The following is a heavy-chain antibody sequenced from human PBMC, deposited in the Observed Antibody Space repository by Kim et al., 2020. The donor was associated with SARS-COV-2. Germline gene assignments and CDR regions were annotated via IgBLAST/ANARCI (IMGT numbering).Heavy chain of an antibody. CDR3: ARDVRGGRWLQFGGMRFDP. V-gene: IGHV4-59*01. J-gene: IGHJ5*02. D-gene: IGHD5-12*01. CDR2: IYYSGST. Sequence: SETLSLTCTVSGGSISSYYWSWIRQPPGKGLEWIGYIYYSGSTNYNPSLKSRVTISVDTSKNQFSLKLSSVTAADTAVYYCARDVRGGRWLQFGGMRFDPWGQGTMVTVSS. CDR1: GGSISSYY.